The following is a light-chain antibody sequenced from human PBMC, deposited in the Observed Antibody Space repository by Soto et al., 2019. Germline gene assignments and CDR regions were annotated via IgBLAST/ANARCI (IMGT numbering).Light chain of an antibody. J-gene: IGKJ1*01. CDR3: QQYDRSPQT. V-gene: IGKV3-20*01. CDR2: GAS. CDR1: QSVSSSF. Sequence: EIVLTQSPGTLSLSPGERATLSCRASQSVSSSFLAWYQQKPGQAPRLLIYGASSRATDIPDRFSGSGSGTDYTLTICRLEPEDFAVYYCQQYDRSPQTFGQGTKVEIK.